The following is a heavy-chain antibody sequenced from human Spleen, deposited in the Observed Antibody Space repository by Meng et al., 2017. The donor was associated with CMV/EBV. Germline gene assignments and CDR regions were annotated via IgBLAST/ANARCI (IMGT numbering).Heavy chain of an antibody. J-gene: IGHJ4*02. Sequence: SGFPFSSYSMNWVRQAPGKGLEWVSSISSSSSYIYYADSVKGRFTISRDNAKNSLYLQMNSLRAEDTAVYYCARDPRLRFLEWSLDYWGQGTLVTVSS. CDR1: GFPFSSYS. D-gene: IGHD3-3*01. CDR3: ARDPRLRFLEWSLDY. V-gene: IGHV3-21*01. CDR2: ISSSSSYI.